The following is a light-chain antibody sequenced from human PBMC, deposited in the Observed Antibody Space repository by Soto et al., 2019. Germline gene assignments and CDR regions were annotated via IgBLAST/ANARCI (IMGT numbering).Light chain of an antibody. Sequence: AIQMTQSPSSLSASVGDRVTIICRASQGIGNDLGWYQQTSGEAPKLLIYAASSLQSGVPSRFSGSGSGTDFTLTISSLQPEDFAAYYCLQDYNYPRTFGQGTKLEIK. V-gene: IGKV1-6*01. CDR2: AAS. J-gene: IGKJ2*01. CDR3: LQDYNYPRT. CDR1: QGIGND.